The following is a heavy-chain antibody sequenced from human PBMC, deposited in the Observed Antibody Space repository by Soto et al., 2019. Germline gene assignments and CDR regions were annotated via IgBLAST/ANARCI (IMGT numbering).Heavy chain of an antibody. CDR2: INHSGST. CDR3: ARHRYSYGVYYXDY. D-gene: IGHD5-18*01. Sequence: SETLSLTCAVYGGSFSGYYWTWIRQPPGTGLEWIGEINHSGSTNYNPSLKSRVTISVDTSKNQFSLKLTSVTAADTAVYYCARHRYSYGVYYXDYWGQGTLVTV. J-gene: IGHJ4*02. CDR1: GGSFSGYY. V-gene: IGHV4-34*01.